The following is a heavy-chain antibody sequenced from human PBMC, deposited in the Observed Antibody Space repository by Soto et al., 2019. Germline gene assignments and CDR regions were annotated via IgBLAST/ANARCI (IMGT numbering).Heavy chain of an antibody. J-gene: IGHJ5*02. CDR3: ARVLGYSTIGWLDP. CDR2: IIPRFGTP. CDR1: GGTFNNYA. Sequence: QVQLVQSGAEVKQPGSSVKVSCRASGGTFNNYAVSWVRQAPGQGLEWMGGIIPRFGTPNHSPEFQGRVTFTADTSMHTVYMELSSLKSEDTAIYYCARVLGYSTIGWLDPWGQGTLVTVSS. D-gene: IGHD5-18*01. V-gene: IGHV1-69*06.